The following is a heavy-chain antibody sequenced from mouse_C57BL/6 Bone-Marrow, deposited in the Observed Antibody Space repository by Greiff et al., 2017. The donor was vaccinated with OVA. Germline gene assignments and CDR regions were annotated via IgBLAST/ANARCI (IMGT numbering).Heavy chain of an antibody. D-gene: IGHD1-1*01. CDR2: INPSTGGT. V-gene: IGHV1-42*01. CDR3: AREHYYGSY. CDR1: GYSFTGYY. Sequence: DVKLVESGPELVKPGASVKISCKASGYSFTGYYMNWVKQSPEKSLEWIGEINPSTGGTTYNQKFKAKATLTVDKSSSTAYMQLKSLTSEDSAVYYCAREHYYGSYWGQGTLVTVSA. J-gene: IGHJ3*01.